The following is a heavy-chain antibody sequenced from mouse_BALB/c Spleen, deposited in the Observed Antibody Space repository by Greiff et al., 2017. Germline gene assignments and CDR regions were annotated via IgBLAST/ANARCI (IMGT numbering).Heavy chain of an antibody. CDR2: INPSNGRT. Sequence: QVQLKQSGAELVKPGASVKLSCKASGYTFTSYWMHWVKQRPGQGLEWIGEINPSNGRTNYNGKFKGKATLTADKSSSTAYMQLSSLTSEDSAVYFCARRGEYAMDYWGQGTSVTVSS. J-gene: IGHJ4*01. V-gene: IGHV1S81*02. CDR1: GYTFTSYW. CDR3: ARRGEYAMDY.